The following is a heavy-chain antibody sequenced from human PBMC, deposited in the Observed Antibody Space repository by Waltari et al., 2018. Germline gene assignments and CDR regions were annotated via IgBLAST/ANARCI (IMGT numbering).Heavy chain of an antibody. CDR2: INPDGSQK. Sequence: EVQLVESGGGLVQPGGSLRLSCAASGFTFNTYWMKWIRQAPGKGLEGVANINPDGSQKFYVDSVKGRFTDSRDNSQKSLYLQMNNLRAEETAVYYCTTLARGESGDDWGQGTLVTVAS. J-gene: IGHJ4*02. CDR1: GFTFNTYW. CDR3: TTLARGESGDD. V-gene: IGHV3-7*01. D-gene: IGHD3-10*01.